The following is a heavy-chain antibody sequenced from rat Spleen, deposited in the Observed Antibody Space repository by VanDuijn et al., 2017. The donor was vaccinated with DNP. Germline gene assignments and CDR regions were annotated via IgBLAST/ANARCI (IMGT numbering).Heavy chain of an antibody. CDR3: ARQNYGGFSYYFDY. D-gene: IGHD1-11*01. CDR1: GFTFSNFY. V-gene: IGHV5-25*01. CDR2: ISTGAGNT. Sequence: EVQLVESGGGLVQPGRSMKLSCATSGFTFSNFYMAWVRQAPTKGLEWVASISTGAGNTYYRDSVKGRFTISRDYAKSTLYLQMDSLRSEDTATYYCARQNYGGFSYYFDYWGQGVMVSVSS. J-gene: IGHJ2*01.